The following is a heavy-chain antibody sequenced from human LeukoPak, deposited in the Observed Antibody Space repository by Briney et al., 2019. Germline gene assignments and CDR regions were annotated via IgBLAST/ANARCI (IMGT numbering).Heavy chain of an antibody. CDR3: ARNGRYCSSRCSGDAFDM. D-gene: IGHD2-2*01. Sequence: SETLSLTCAGSFHIYYWSWIRQPPGKGLGWIGENRPGGTAYYNPSLKSRVTISVDTSKNQSSLRLSSITSADTAMYYLARNGRYCSSRCSGDAFDMWGQGTMVTVSS. V-gene: IGHV4-34*01. CDR2: NRPGGTA. CDR1: SFHIYY. J-gene: IGHJ3*02.